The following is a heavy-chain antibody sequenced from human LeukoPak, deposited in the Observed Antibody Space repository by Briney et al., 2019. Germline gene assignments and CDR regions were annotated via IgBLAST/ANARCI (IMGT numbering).Heavy chain of an antibody. Sequence: PSETLSLTCAVYGGSFSGYYWNWIRQPPGKGLEWIGEINHSGRTNYNPSLKSRVTISVDTSKNQFSLKLSSVTAADTAVYYCARVSGTHAFDIWGQGAMVTVSS. CDR1: GGSFSGYY. J-gene: IGHJ3*02. V-gene: IGHV4-34*01. D-gene: IGHD1-26*01. CDR3: ARVSGTHAFDI. CDR2: INHSGRT.